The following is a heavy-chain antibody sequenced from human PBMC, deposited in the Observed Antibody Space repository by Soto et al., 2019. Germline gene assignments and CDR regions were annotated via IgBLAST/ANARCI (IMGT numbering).Heavy chain of an antibody. V-gene: IGHV1-3*01. CDR2: INAGNGNT. D-gene: IGHD6-6*01. CDR1: GYTFISYA. CDR3: ARGLAARLMDY. Sequence: ASVKVSCKASGYTFISYAMHWVRQAPGQRLEWMGWINAGNGNTKYSQKFQGRVTIPRDTSASTAYMELSSLRSEDTAVYYCARGLAARLMDYWGQGTLVTVSS. J-gene: IGHJ4*02.